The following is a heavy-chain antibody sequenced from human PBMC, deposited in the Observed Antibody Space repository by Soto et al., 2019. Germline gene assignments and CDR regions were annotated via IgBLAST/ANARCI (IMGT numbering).Heavy chain of an antibody. CDR3: AREVVVAATLPPPDAFDI. D-gene: IGHD2-15*01. CDR1: GFTFSSYW. CDR2: IKQDGSEK. Sequence: GGSLRLSCAASGFTFSSYWMSWVRQAPGKGLEWVANIKQDGSEKYYVDSVKGRFTISRDNAKNSLYLQMNSLRAEDTAVYYCAREVVVAATLPPPDAFDIWGQGTMVTVSS. J-gene: IGHJ3*02. V-gene: IGHV3-7*01.